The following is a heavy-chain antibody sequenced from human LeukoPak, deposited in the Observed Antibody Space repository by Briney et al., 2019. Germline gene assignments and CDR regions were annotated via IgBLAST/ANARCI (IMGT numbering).Heavy chain of an antibody. CDR3: ARRWLQFRFDY. D-gene: IGHD5-24*01. Sequence: PGGSLRLSCAASGFTFASYGMQWVRQAPGKELEWVAVISYDGSNKFYADSVKGRFTISRDNSKNTLYLQMNSLRAEDTAVYYCARRWLQFRFDYWGQGTLVTVSS. J-gene: IGHJ4*02. CDR1: GFTFASYG. CDR2: ISYDGSNK. V-gene: IGHV3-30*03.